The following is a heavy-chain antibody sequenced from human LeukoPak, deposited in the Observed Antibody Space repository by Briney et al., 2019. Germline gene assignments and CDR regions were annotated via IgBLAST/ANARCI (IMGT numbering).Heavy chain of an antibody. D-gene: IGHD2-21*02. CDR3: ARDNPPILRWSLRRAFDI. J-gene: IGHJ3*02. Sequence: PGGSLRLSCAASGFTFSSYWMSWVRQAPGKGLEWVANIKQDGSEKYYVDSVKGRFTISRDNAKNSLYLQMNSLRAEDTAVYYCARDNPPILRWSLRRAFDIWGQGTMVTVSS. CDR2: IKQDGSEK. V-gene: IGHV3-7*01. CDR1: GFTFSSYW.